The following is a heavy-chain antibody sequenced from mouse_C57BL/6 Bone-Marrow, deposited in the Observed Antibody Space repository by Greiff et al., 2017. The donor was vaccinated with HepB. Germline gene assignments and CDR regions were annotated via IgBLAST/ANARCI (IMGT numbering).Heavy chain of an antibody. CDR3: ARLHWWYFEV. J-gene: IGHJ1*03. D-gene: IGHD4-1*01. Sequence: EVQLQQSGPELVKPGASVKISCKASGYTFTDYNMDWVKQSHGKSLEWIGDINPNNGGTIYNQKFKGKATLTVDKSSSTAYMDLRSLTSEDTAVYYCARLHWWYFEVWGTGTTVTVSS. V-gene: IGHV1-18*01. CDR2: INPNNGGT. CDR1: GYTFTDYN.